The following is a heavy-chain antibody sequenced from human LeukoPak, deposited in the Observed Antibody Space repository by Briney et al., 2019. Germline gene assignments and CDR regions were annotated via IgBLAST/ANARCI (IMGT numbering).Heavy chain of an antibody. J-gene: IGHJ5*02. V-gene: IGHV1-2*02. CDR3: ARDVANWFDP. CDR2: INPNSGGT. Sequence: ASVXVXXXASGYTFTGYYXHWXRQAXGQGLEWMGWINPNSGGTNYAQKFQGRVTMTRDTSISTAYMELSRLRSDDTAVYYCARDVANWFDPWGQGTLVTVSS. CDR1: GYTFTGYY.